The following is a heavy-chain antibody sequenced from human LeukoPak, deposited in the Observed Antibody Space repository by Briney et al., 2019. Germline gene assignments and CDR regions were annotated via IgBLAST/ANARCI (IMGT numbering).Heavy chain of an antibody. J-gene: IGHJ4*02. D-gene: IGHD1-26*01. CDR2: GFRSGNT. CDR1: GDAIATTAMY. Sequence: PSETLTLTCTASGDAIATTAMYWVCIRQSPGRGLEWIANGFRSGNTYYSPALNGRVTLSVDTSKNQFLLQLASMTASDTAVYCWARHPENKLGSGASGYSDKWGQGTLVTVSS. V-gene: IGHV4-39*01. CDR3: ARHPENKLGSGASGYSDK.